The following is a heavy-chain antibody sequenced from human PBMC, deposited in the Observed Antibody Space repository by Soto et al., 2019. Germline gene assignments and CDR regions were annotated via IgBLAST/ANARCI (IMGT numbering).Heavy chain of an antibody. V-gene: IGHV3-23*01. CDR1: GFTFSSSG. D-gene: IGHD4-17*01. Sequence: EGQLLQSGGGLVQPGESLRVSCAASGFTFSSSGMSWVRQAPGKGLEWVSSISVRGDYRYYADSVKGRFTISRDNSKNTLYLQMNSLTAEDTAVYYCANHGGFDFWGQWTMVAVSS. J-gene: IGHJ3*01. CDR2: ISVRGDYR. CDR3: ANHGGFDF.